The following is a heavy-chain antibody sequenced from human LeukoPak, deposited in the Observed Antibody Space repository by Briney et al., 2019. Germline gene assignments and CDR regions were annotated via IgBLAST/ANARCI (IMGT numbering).Heavy chain of an antibody. D-gene: IGHD6-19*01. J-gene: IGHJ6*02. V-gene: IGHV3-30*18. CDR2: IFYMVSNK. CDR3: AKDRWRSGWHRSKEYYYGMDV. Sequence: ARSLRLSSAPAGFTFASYSMQWDRQPPKKVLEWEAVIFYMVSNKYYADSVTGRFTISRDNSKNTLYLQMNSLRAEDTAVYYCAKDRWRSGWHRSKEYYYGMDVWGQGTTVTVSS. CDR1: GFTFASYS.